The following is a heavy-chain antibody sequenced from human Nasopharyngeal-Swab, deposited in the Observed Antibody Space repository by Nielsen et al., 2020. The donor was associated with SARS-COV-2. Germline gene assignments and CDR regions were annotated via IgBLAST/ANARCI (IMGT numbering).Heavy chain of an antibody. J-gene: IGHJ4*02. CDR2: IYYSGST. V-gene: IGHV4-39*01. CDR1: GRSISSSSSY. CDR3: ARAGVDTSNGSSGGCFDY. Sequence: SETLSLTCTVSGRSISSSSSYWGWIRQPPGKGLVWVGSIYYSGSTYYTPSLNSRVTISVDTSKSQFSLKLRSVTAADTAVYYCARAGVDTSNGSSGGCFDYWGQGTLVTVSS. D-gene: IGHD5-18*01.